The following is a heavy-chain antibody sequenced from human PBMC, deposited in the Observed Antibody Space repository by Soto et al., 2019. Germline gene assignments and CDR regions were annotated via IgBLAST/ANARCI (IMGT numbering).Heavy chain of an antibody. J-gene: IGHJ6*02. CDR3: AKLQHNSYYYVMAV. V-gene: IGHV3-23*01. CDR1: VFTFSSYA. Sequence: GGSLRLSCAASVFTFSSYAMSWVRQAPGKGLEWVSAISVSGISTYYADSVKGRFTISRDNSKDTMYLQMDSLRAEDTAVYYCAKLQHNSYYYVMAVWAPGTTVTVSS. CDR2: ISVSGIST.